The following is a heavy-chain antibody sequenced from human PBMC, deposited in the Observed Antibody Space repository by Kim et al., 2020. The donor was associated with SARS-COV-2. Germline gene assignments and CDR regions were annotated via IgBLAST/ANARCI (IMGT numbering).Heavy chain of an antibody. J-gene: IGHJ6*02. D-gene: IGHD2-15*01. V-gene: IGHV4-31*11. CDR3: AGQRGGHAFSHYTGMDG. Sequence: SETLSLTCAVSGGSISSGGCYWNWIRQVPGKGLEWIGYIYYSGHTDYNPSLESRVSISVDTSKNQFSLKLISVTAADTALYYCAGQRGGHAFSHYTGMDGWGQGSTFPFSS. CDR1: GGSISSGGCY. CDR2: IYYSGHT.